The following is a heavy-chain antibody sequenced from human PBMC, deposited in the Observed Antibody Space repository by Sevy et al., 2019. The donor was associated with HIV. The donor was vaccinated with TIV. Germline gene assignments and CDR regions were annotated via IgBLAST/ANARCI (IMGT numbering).Heavy chain of an antibody. J-gene: IGHJ4*02. Sequence: SETLSLTCSVSGGSMNIYYWSWIRQPLGKGLEWLGFIYYSGSTNYNPSLKSRVTISVDTSKNQFSRKLSSVTAADTAVYYCARVGFNWNDVDYWGQGTLVTVSS. CDR1: GGSMNIYY. D-gene: IGHD1-20*01. CDR2: IYYSGST. V-gene: IGHV4-59*01. CDR3: ARVGFNWNDVDY.